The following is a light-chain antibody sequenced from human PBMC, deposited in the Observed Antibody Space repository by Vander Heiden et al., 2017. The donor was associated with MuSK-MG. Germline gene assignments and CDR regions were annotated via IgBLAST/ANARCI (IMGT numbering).Light chain of an antibody. V-gene: IGKV1-39*01. Sequence: DIQLTQSPSSLSASVGDRVTITCRASQRIISYLNWYQQKPGEAPKLLIYAASSLHGGVPSRFSGGGSGTDFTLSISRLQPEDFATYYCQQRDSTPFTFGQGTKVDIK. CDR3: QQRDSTPFT. CDR2: AAS. J-gene: IGKJ2*01. CDR1: QRIISY.